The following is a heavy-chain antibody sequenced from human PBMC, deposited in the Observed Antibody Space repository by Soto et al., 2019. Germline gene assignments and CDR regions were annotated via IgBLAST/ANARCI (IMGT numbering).Heavy chain of an antibody. Sequence: PGGSLRLSCAASGFTFSSYAMSWVRQAPGKGLEWVSAISGSGGSTYYADSVKGRFTISRANSKNTLYLQIKSLRAEDTAGYYCAKARTWIQLWFDPWGQGTLVTVSS. CDR2: ISGSGGST. CDR3: AKARTWIQLWFDP. CDR1: GFTFSSYA. D-gene: IGHD5-18*01. V-gene: IGHV3-23*01. J-gene: IGHJ5*02.